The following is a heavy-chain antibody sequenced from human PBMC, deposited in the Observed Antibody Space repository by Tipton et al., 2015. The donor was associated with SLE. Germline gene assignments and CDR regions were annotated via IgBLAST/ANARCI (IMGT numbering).Heavy chain of an antibody. CDR3: ARPNSGYDPDAFDI. CDR2: IYHSGST. V-gene: IGHV4-38-2*01. Sequence: GLVKPSETLSLTCAVSGYSISSGYYWGWIRQPPGKGLEWIGSIYHSGSTYYNPSLKSRVTISVDTSKNQFSLKLSSVTAADTAVYYCARPNSGYDPDAFDIWGQGTMVTVSS. D-gene: IGHD5-12*01. J-gene: IGHJ3*02. CDR1: GYSISSGYY.